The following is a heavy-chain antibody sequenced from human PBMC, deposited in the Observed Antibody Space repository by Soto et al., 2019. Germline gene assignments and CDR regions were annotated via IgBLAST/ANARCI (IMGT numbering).Heavy chain of an antibody. Sequence: EVPLVESGGGLVQPGGSLKLSCAASGFTFSDSAMHWVRQASGKGLEWVGRIRSKANSYATVYAASVKGRFTISRDDSKNTAYLQMNSLKTEDTAVYFCARLWSEREPNFDHWGRGTLVTVFS. CDR2: IRSKANSYAT. D-gene: IGHD1-26*01. J-gene: IGHJ4*02. CDR1: GFTFSDSA. V-gene: IGHV3-73*02. CDR3: ARLWSEREPNFDH.